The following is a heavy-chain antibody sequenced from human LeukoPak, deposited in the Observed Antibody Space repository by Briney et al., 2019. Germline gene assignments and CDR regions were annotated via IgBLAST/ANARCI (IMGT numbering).Heavy chain of an antibody. J-gene: IGHJ3*02. CDR2: IYYSGST. CDR1: GGSISSYY. V-gene: IGHV4-59*01. D-gene: IGHD6-13*01. CDR3: ARGGSSWENAFDI. Sequence: SETLSLTCTVSGGSISSYYWSWIRQPPGKGLEWIGYIYYSGSTNYNPSLKSRVTILVDTSKNQFSLKLSSVTAADTAVYYCARGGSSWENAFDIWGQGTMVTVSS.